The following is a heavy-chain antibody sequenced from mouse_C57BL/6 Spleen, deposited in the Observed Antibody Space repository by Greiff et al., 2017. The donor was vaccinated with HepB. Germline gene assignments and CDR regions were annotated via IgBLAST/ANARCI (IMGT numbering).Heavy chain of an antibody. D-gene: IGHD1-1*01. CDR2: IYPGDGDT. V-gene: IGHV1-80*01. CDR1: GYAFSSYW. Sequence: VQLQQSGAELVKPGASVKISCKASGYAFSSYWMNWVKQRPGKGLVWIGQIYPGDGDTNYNGKFKGKATLTADKSSSTAYMQLSSLTSEDSAVYFCARRGYGSSYDYFDYWGQGTTLTVSS. CDR3: ARRGYGSSYDYFDY. J-gene: IGHJ2*01.